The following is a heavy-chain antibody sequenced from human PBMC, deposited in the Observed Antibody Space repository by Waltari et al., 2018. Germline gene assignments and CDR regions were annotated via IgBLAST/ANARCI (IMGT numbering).Heavy chain of an antibody. D-gene: IGHD3-10*01. CDR2: INHSGST. Sequence: QVQLQQWGAGLLKPSETLSLTCAVYGGSFSGYYWSWIRPPPGKGLEWIGEINHSGSTNYNPSLKSRVTISVDTSKNQFSLKLSSVTAADTAVYYCAREVRVRGVIRYYFDYWGQGTLVTVSS. CDR3: AREVRVRGVIRYYFDY. CDR1: GGSFSGYY. V-gene: IGHV4-34*01. J-gene: IGHJ4*02.